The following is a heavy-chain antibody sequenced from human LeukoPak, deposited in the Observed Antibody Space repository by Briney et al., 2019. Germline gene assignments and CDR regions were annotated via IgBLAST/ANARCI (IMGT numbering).Heavy chain of an antibody. CDR2: ISSSGRTI. CDR3: ARRSSWYPDNN. CDR1: GFTFSSYA. J-gene: IGHJ4*02. Sequence: GGSLRLSCAASGFTFSSYAMHWVRQAPGKGLEWVSYISSSGRTIYYADSVKGRFTISRDNAKNSLYLQMNSLRAEDTAVYYCARRSSWYPDNNWGQGTLVTVSS. V-gene: IGHV3-48*04. D-gene: IGHD6-13*01.